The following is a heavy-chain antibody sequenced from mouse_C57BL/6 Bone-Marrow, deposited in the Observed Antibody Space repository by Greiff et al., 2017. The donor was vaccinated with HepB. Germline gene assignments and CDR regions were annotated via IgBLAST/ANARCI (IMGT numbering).Heavy chain of an antibody. CDR3: TRVATDYAMDY. Sequence: EVQLQESGGGLVQPGGSMKLSCAASGFTFSDAWMDWVRQSPEKGLEWVAEIRNKANNHATYYAESVKGRFTISRDDSKSSVYLQMNSLRAEDTGIYYCTRVATDYAMDYWGQGTSVTVSS. J-gene: IGHJ4*01. V-gene: IGHV6-6*01. D-gene: IGHD1-1*01. CDR2: IRNKANNHAT. CDR1: GFTFSDAW.